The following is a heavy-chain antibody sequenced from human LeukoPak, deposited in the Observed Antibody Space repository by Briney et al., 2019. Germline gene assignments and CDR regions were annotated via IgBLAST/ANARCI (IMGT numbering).Heavy chain of an antibody. D-gene: IGHD5-24*01. J-gene: IGHJ4*02. Sequence: SETLPLTCTVSGGSISSYYWSWIRQPPGKGLEWIGYIYYSGSTNYNPSLKSRVTISVDTSKNQFSLKLSSVTAADTAVYYCARATEMATITRYYFDYWGQGTLVTVSS. V-gene: IGHV4-59*12. CDR3: ARATEMATITRYYFDY. CDR2: IYYSGST. CDR1: GGSISSYY.